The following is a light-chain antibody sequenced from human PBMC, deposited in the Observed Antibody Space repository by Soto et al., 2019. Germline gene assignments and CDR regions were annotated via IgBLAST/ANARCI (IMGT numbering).Light chain of an antibody. Sequence: QSVLTQSPSVSGAPGQRVTISCTGGSCNIGAGYDVHWYQQLPGTAPKLLIYGNSNRPSGVPERFSGSKSGTSASLAITGLQAEDEADYYCLSYDSNLSGWVFGGGTKLTVL. V-gene: IGLV1-40*01. CDR3: LSYDSNLSGWV. J-gene: IGLJ3*02. CDR1: SCNIGAGYD. CDR2: GNS.